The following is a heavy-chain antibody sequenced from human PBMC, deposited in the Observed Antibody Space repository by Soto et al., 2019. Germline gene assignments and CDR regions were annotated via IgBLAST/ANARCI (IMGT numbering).Heavy chain of an antibody. Sequence: SVKVSCKASGGTFSSYAISWVRQAPGQGLEWMGGIIPIFGTANYAQKFQGRVTITADESTSTAYMELSSLRSEDTAVYYCARQTNSIAVAGTFGYYYGMDVWGQGTTVTVSS. CDR2: IIPIFGTA. CDR3: ARQTNSIAVAGTFGYYYGMDV. D-gene: IGHD6-19*01. V-gene: IGHV1-69*13. CDR1: GGTFSSYA. J-gene: IGHJ6*02.